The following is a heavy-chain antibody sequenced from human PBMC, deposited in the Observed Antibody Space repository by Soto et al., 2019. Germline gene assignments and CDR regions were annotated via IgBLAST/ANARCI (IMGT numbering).Heavy chain of an antibody. CDR1: GGSISSGGYY. J-gene: IGHJ5*02. CDR3: ARVRGNPLLGWFDP. V-gene: IGHV4-31*03. D-gene: IGHD2-2*01. CDR2: IYHSGTT. Sequence: QVQLQESGPGLVKPSKTLSLTCTVSGGSISSGGYYWSWIRQHPGKGLEWIGYIYHSGTTYYNPSLNRRVNKSVDTSKNPFALKLTSVTASDTAVYYRARVRGNPLLGWFDPWGQGTLVTVSS.